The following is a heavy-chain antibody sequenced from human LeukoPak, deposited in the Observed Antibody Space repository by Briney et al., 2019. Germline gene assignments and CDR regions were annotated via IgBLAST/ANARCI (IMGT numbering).Heavy chain of an antibody. D-gene: IGHD6-19*01. CDR2: INHSGST. CDR1: GGSFSGYY. Sequence: SETLSLTCAVYGGSFSGYYRSWIRQPPGKGLEWIGEINHSGSTNYNPSLKSRVTISVDTSKTQFSLKLSSVTAADTAVYYCAQIAVAGAISFDYWGQGILVTVSS. V-gene: IGHV4-34*01. J-gene: IGHJ4*02. CDR3: AQIAVAGAISFDY.